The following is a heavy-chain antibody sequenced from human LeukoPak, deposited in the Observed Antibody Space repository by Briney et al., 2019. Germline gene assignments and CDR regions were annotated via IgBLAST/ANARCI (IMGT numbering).Heavy chain of an antibody. V-gene: IGHV4-31*03. CDR3: ARDGRFGESRLGMDL. CDR1: GGSISSGGYY. J-gene: IGHJ6*04. D-gene: IGHD3-10*01. CDR2: IYYSGST. Sequence: SQTLSLTCTVSGGSISSGGYYWSWIRQHPGKGLEWIGYIYYSGSTYYNPSLKSRVTISVDTSKNQFSLKLSSVTAADMAVYYCARDGRFGESRLGMDLWGKGTTVTVSS.